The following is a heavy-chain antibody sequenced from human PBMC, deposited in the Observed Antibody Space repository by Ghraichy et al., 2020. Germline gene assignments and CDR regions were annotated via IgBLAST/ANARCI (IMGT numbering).Heavy chain of an antibody. V-gene: IGHV4-59*01. D-gene: IGHD4-23*01. CDR3: ARILRGGNSGYAFDI. CDR1: GGSISSYY. Sequence: EILSLTCTVSGGSISSYYWTWIRQPPGEGLECVGYISYSGSSNYNPSLKSRVTISVDTSRNQFSLKLSSVTAADTAVYYCARILRGGNSGYAFDIWGQGTMVTVSS. J-gene: IGHJ3*02. CDR2: ISYSGSS.